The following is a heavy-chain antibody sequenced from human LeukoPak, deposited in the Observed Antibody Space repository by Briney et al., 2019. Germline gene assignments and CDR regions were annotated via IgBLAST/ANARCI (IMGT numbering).Heavy chain of an antibody. CDR3: ARDAAYYYGSGSYRNGIDY. D-gene: IGHD3-10*01. CDR2: IYTSGST. CDR1: GGSISSGSYY. J-gene: IGHJ4*02. V-gene: IGHV4-61*02. Sequence: SETLSLTCTVSGGSISSGSYYWSWIRQPAGKGLEWIGRIYTSGSTNYNPSLKSRVTMSVDTSKNQFSLKLSSVTAADTAVYYCARDAAYYYGSGSYRNGIDYWGQGTLVTVSS.